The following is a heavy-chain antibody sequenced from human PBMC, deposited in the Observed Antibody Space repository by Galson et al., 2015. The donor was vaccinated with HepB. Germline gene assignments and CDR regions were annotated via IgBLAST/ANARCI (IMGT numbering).Heavy chain of an antibody. J-gene: IGHJ4*02. CDR2: IYYSGST. D-gene: IGHD3-9*01. Sequence: LSLTCTVSGGSTSSSSYYWGWIRQPPGKGLEWIGSIYYSGSTYYNPSLKSRVTISVDTSKNQFSLKLSSVTAADTAVYYCARQKAYYDILTGYYKGQHFDYWGQGTLVTVSS. CDR3: ARQKAYYDILTGYYKGQHFDY. CDR1: GGSTSSSSYY. V-gene: IGHV4-39*01.